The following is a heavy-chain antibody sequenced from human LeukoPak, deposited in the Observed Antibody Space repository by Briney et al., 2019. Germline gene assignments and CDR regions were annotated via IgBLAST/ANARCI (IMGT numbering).Heavy chain of an antibody. CDR2: MASSGRTI. J-gene: IGHJ4*02. Sequence: PGGSLRLSCAASGFTFSDYYMSWIRQAPGKGLECVSYMASSGRTIYSADSVMGRFTVSRDNTKNSLYLQMTSLSAEDTAVYYCARSGYGEYDFWGQGTLVTVSS. V-gene: IGHV3-11*01. CDR3: ARSGYGEYDF. D-gene: IGHD5-12*01. CDR1: GFTFSDYY.